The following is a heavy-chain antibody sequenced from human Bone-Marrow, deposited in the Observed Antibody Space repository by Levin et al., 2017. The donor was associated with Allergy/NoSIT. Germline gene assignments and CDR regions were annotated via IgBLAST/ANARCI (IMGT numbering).Heavy chain of an antibody. CDR1: GFFITDNY. J-gene: IGHJ4*02. Sequence: PGGSLRLSCAASGFFITDNYMSWVRQAPGKGLEWVSFMSTVGQALYADSVQGRFTLSRDISKNTLYLEIHSLVVDDTAVYFCAREPRRDSVNGFDAYYFDYWGQGALVTVSS. CDR2: MSTVGQA. D-gene: IGHD3-10*01. V-gene: IGHV3-53*01. CDR3: AREPRRDSVNGFDAYYFDY.